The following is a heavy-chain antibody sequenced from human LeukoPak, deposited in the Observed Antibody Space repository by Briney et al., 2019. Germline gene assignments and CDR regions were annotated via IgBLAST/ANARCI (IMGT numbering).Heavy chain of an antibody. CDR3: ARDSGGGSTWYSFHAFDI. J-gene: IGHJ3*02. Sequence: SVKVSCKASGGTFSNYLFSWVRQAPGQGLEWMGGVLPIFGTTNYAQKLQGRVTIIADESTSTVYMELSSLRSEDTAVYFCARDSGGGSTWYSFHAFDIWGQGTVVTASS. CDR2: VLPIFGTT. CDR1: GGTFSNYL. D-gene: IGHD6-13*01. V-gene: IGHV1-69*13.